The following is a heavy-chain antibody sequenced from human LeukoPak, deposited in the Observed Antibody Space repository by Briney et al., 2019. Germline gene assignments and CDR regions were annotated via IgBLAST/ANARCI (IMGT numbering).Heavy chain of an antibody. CDR2: ISSSGSTI. CDR3: AGAHFRSSWGPY. J-gene: IGHJ4*02. D-gene: IGHD6-13*01. V-gene: IGHV3-48*04. Sequence: PGGSLRLSCAASGFTFSSYAMSWVRQAPGKGLEWVSYISSSGSTIYYADSEKGRFTISRDNAKNSLYLQMNSLRVEDTAVYCCAGAHFRSSWGPYWGQGTLVTVSS. CDR1: GFTFSSYA.